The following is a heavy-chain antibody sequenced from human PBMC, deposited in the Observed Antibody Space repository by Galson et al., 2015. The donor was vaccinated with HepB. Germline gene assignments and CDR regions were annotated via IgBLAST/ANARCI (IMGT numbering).Heavy chain of an antibody. CDR2: IWNDASKK. D-gene: IGHD3-3*01. CDR1: GFMFSDYA. V-gene: IGHV3-33*01. Sequence: SLRLSCAASGFMFSDYAMHWVRQAPGKGLEWLAVIWNDASKKYYADSVRGRFTISRDNSKNTLYLQMNSLRAEDTAVYYCARDANDLWSGSSPDYFDYWGQGTLVTVSS. J-gene: IGHJ4*02. CDR3: ARDANDLWSGSSPDYFDY.